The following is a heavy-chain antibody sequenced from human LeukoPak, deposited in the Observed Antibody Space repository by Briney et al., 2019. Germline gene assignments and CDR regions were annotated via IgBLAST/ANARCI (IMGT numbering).Heavy chain of an antibody. V-gene: IGHV4-4*07. Sequence: SETLSLTCTVSGGSISSYYWSWIRQPAGKGLEWIGRIYTSGSTNYNPSLKSRVTISVDKSKNQFSLKLSSVTAADTAVYYCARDQGQLPNFDYWGQGTLLTVSS. CDR1: GGSISSYY. CDR2: IYTSGST. CDR3: ARDQGQLPNFDY. D-gene: IGHD5-18*01. J-gene: IGHJ4*02.